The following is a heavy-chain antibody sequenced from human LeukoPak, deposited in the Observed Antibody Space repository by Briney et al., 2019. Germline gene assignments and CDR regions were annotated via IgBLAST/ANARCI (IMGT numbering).Heavy chain of an antibody. V-gene: IGHV4-34*01. CDR3: EQQGRFGVVITFDY. CDR1: GGSFSGYY. Sequence: SETLSLTCAVYGGSFSGYYWSWIRQPPGRGLEWIGEINHSGSTYYNPSLKSRVTISVDTSKNQFSLKLSSVTAADTAVYYCEQQGRFGVVITFDYWGQGTLVTVSS. D-gene: IGHD3-3*01. CDR2: INHSGST. J-gene: IGHJ4*02.